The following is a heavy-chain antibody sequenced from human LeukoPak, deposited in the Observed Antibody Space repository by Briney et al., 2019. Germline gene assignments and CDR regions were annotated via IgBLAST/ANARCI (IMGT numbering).Heavy chain of an antibody. V-gene: IGHV4-59*01. J-gene: IGHJ3*02. CDR3: ARYYYDNSGSIYAFDI. Sequence: SETLSLTCTVSGVSISSYYWSWVRQPPGKGLEWIGYIYYSGRTNYNPSLKSRVIISGDTSKNQFSLKLSTVTAADTAVYYCARYYYDNSGSIYAFDIWGQGTMVTVSS. CDR1: GVSISSYY. CDR2: IYYSGRT. D-gene: IGHD3-22*01.